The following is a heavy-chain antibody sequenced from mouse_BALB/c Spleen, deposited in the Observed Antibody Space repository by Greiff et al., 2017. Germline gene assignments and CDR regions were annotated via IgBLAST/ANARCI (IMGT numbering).Heavy chain of an antibody. Sequence: EVQLVESGGGLVQPGGSRKLSCAASGFTFSSFGMHWVRQAPEKGLEWVAYISSGSSTIYYADTVKGRFTISRDNPKNTLFLQMTSLRSEDTAMYYCARSTVVGFDYWGQGTTLTVSS. J-gene: IGHJ2*01. D-gene: IGHD1-1*01. V-gene: IGHV5-17*02. CDR2: ISSGSSTI. CDR1: GFTFSSFG. CDR3: ARSTVVGFDY.